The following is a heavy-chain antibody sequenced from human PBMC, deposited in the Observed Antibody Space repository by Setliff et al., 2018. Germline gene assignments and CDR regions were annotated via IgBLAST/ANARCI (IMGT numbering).Heavy chain of an antibody. Sequence: PGESLTISCKASGYIFTNYWIGWVRQMPGKGLEWMGIIYGRDSDTRYSPSFQGQVTISADRSISTAYLQWSSLKASDTAMYYCARGRRDGYKAGFDPWGQGTLVTVSS. D-gene: IGHD5-12*01. CDR1: GYIFTNYW. J-gene: IGHJ5*02. CDR2: IYGRDSDT. CDR3: ARGRRDGYKAGFDP. V-gene: IGHV5-51*01.